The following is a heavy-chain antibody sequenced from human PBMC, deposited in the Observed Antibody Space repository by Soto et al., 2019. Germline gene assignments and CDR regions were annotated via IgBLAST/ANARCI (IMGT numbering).Heavy chain of an antibody. CDR3: ARHGGGRIAMTRYTGMDV. Sequence: PGESLKISCKASGYNFISYWINWVRQKPGKGLEWMGRIDPSDSYTNYSPSFQGHVTISADKSISTAYLQWSSLKASDTAMYYCARHGGGRIAMTRYTGMDVWGQGTTVTVSS. CDR2: IDPSDSYT. CDR1: GYNFISYW. D-gene: IGHD3-16*02. J-gene: IGHJ6*02. V-gene: IGHV5-10-1*01.